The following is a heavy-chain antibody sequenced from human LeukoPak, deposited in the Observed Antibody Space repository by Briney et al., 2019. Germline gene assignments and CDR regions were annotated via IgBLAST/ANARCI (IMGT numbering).Heavy chain of an antibody. J-gene: IGHJ4*02. V-gene: IGHV3-23*01. CDR1: GFTFSSNA. CDR2: ITAGGDTT. Sequence: GGSLRLSCAASGFTFSSNAMTWVRQAPGQGLECVSAITAGGDTTYYADSVKGRFTISRDNSRNTLYLQLNALRAEDTAVYYCAKAYGSNGYYQLPIDFWGQGTLVTVSS. D-gene: IGHD3-22*01. CDR3: AKAYGSNGYYQLPIDF.